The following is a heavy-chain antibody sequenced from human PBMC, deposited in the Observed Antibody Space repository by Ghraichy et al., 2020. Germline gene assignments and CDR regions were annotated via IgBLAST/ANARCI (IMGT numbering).Heavy chain of an antibody. D-gene: IGHD2-15*01. V-gene: IGHV3-7*03. CDR1: GFTFSSYW. CDR2: IKQDGSAK. J-gene: IGHJ4*02. Sequence: LSLTCAASGFTFSSYWMSWVRQAPGMGLEWVANIKQDGSAKYYVDSVKGRFTISRDNAKNSLYLQMNSLRAEDTAVYYCARDCSDTKCHNYWGQGTLVTVSS. CDR3: ARDCSDTKCHNY.